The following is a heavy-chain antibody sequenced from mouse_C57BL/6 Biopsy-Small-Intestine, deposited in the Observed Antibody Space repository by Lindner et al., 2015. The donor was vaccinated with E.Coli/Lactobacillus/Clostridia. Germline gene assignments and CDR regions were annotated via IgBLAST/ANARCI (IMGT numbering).Heavy chain of an antibody. V-gene: IGHV5-6*01. J-gene: IGHJ2*01. CDR1: GFTLSSYG. CDR2: ISSGGSYT. D-gene: IGHD1-1*01. Sequence: VQLQESGPELVKPGGSLKLSCAASGFTLSSYGMSWVRQTPDKRLEWVATISSGGSYTYYPDSVKGRFTISRDNTNNTLYLQMSSLNSEDTAMYYCARRSGSSCDDYWGQGTTLTVSS. CDR3: ARRSGSSCDDY.